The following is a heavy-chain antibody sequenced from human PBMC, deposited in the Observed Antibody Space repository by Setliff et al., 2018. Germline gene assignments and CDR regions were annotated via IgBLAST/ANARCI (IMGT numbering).Heavy chain of an antibody. D-gene: IGHD3-22*01. CDR3: ARFWISYESNTYFYPKYFDF. CDR2: IYYGGST. CDR1: GGSISDYY. J-gene: IGHJ4*02. V-gene: IGHV4-59*01. Sequence: PSETLSLTCTVSGGSISDYYWSWIRQAPGKGLEWIGYIYYGGSTNYNPSLNSRVAISVDTSENQFSLRLNSVTAADTAVYYCARFWISYESNTYFYPKYFDFWGQGTLVTVSS.